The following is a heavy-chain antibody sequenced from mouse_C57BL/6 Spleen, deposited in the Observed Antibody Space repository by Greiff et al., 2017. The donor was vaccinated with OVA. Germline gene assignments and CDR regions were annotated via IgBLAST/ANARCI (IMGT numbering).Heavy chain of an antibody. CDR1: GYTFTSYW. Sequence: QVQLQQPGAELVKPGASVKLSCKASGYTFTSYWMHWVKQRPGRGLEWIGRIDPISGGTKYNEKFKSKATLTVDKPSSTAYMQLSSLTSEDSAVYYCTRVYYSPYYYAMDYWGQGTSVTVSS. V-gene: IGHV1-72*01. CDR3: TRVYYSPYYYAMDY. J-gene: IGHJ4*01. CDR2: IDPISGGT. D-gene: IGHD2-12*01.